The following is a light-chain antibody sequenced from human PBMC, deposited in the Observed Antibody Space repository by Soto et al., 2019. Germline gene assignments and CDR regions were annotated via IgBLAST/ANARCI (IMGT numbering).Light chain of an antibody. J-gene: IGKJ4*01. CDR1: QNVHSD. Sequence: EVVMTQSPDTLSVSPGDGATLSCGASQNVHSDLAWYQQKPGQAPSLVIYDTSTRATDIPVRFTGGGSGTEFTLTISSLKSEDFAVYYCQQYNNWPLTFGGGTKVEIK. V-gene: IGKV3-15*01. CDR2: DTS. CDR3: QQYNNWPLT.